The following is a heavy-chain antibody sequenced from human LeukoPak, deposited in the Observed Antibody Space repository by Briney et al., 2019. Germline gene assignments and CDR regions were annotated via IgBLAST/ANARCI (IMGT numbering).Heavy chain of an antibody. V-gene: IGHV3-30*02. CDR3: AKDGRPIPLCYFDY. D-gene: IGHD2-21*01. CDR1: GFTFSSYG. CDR2: IRYDGSNK. J-gene: IGHJ4*02. Sequence: GGSLRLSCAASGFTFSSYGMHWVRQAPGKGLEWVAFIRYDGSNKYYADSMKGRFTISRDNSKNTLYLQMNSLRAEDTAVYYCAKDGRPIPLCYFDYWGQGTLVTVSS.